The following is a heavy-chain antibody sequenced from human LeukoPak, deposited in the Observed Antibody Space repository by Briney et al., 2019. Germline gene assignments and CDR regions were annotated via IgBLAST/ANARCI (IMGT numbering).Heavy chain of an antibody. V-gene: IGHV1-18*01. Sequence: ASVKVSCKASGYTFTSYGISWVRQAPGQGLERMGWISAYNGNTNYAQKLQGRVTMTTDTSTSTAYMELRSLRSDDTAVYYCARGRIGSGYYYDQGNYWGQGTLVTVSS. J-gene: IGHJ4*02. D-gene: IGHD3-22*01. CDR1: GYTFTSYG. CDR3: ARGRIGSGYYYDQGNY. CDR2: ISAYNGNT.